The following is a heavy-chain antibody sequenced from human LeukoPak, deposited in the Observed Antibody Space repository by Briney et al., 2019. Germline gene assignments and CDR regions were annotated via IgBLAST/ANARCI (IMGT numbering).Heavy chain of an antibody. J-gene: IGHJ4*02. CDR1: GFTFSSYS. V-gene: IGHV3-7*01. D-gene: IGHD5-12*01. CDR2: IKQDGSEK. Sequence: GGSLRLSCAASGFTFSSYSMNWVRQAPGKGLEWVANIKQDGSEKYYVDSVKGRFTISRDNAKNSLYLQMNSLRAEDTAVYYCASILGGYVGDYWGQGTLVTVSS. CDR3: ASILGGYVGDY.